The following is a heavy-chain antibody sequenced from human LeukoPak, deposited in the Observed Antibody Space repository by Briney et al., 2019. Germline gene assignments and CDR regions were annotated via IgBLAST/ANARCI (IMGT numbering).Heavy chain of an antibody. J-gene: IGHJ4*02. CDR2: IYYSGST. CDR1: GGSISSYY. Sequence: PSEALSLTCTVSGGSISSYYWSWIRQPPGKGLEWIGYIYYSGSTNYNPSLKSRVTISVDTSKNQLSLKLSSVTAADTAVYYCARFKWYFDYWGQGTLVTVSS. V-gene: IGHV4-59*01. CDR3: ARFKWYFDY. D-gene: IGHD2-15*01.